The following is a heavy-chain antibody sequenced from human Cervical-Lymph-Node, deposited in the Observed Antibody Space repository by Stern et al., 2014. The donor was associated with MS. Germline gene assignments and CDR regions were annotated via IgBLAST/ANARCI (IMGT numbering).Heavy chain of an antibody. J-gene: IGHJ4*02. CDR3: ARVWAPRYYDFGPFDY. CDR1: GASIARGGFY. D-gene: IGHD3-3*01. V-gene: IGHV4-31*03. Sequence: QVQLQESGPGLVNPSQTLSLTCTVSGASIARGGFYWTWIRQHTVRGLEWLGHIYYSGNTHYNPSLRRRIIISPATSKQHIFMHMNSVTPADTAVYFCARVWAPRYYDFGPFDYWGPGTPVTVSS. CDR2: IYYSGNT.